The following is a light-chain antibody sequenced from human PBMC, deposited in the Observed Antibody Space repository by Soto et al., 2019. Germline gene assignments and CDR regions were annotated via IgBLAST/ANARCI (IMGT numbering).Light chain of an antibody. V-gene: IGKV1-6*01. CDR3: LQDYNYPKT. CDR2: AAS. Sequence: AIQITQSPSSLSASVGDRVTITCRASQGIRNDLGWYQQKPGKAPKLLIYAASSLQSGVPSRFSCSGSCPDFTLTISSLQPEAFATYYCLQDYNYPKTFGQGTKLEIK. J-gene: IGKJ2*01. CDR1: QGIRND.